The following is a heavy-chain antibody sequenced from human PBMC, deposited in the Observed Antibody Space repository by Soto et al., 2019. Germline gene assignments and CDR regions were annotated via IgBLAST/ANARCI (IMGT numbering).Heavy chain of an antibody. D-gene: IGHD6-13*01. CDR3: ARYRREAVAGYTLDN. J-gene: IGHJ4*02. CDR2: IYYSGST. V-gene: IGHV4-30-4*02. CDR1: GGSISSGDYY. Sequence: SETLSLTCTVSGGSISSGDYYWSWIRQPPGKGLEWIGYIYYSGSTYYNPSLESRVTISEDTSRSQFSLKVNSMTAADTAVYYCARYRREAVAGYTLDNWGQGILVTVSS.